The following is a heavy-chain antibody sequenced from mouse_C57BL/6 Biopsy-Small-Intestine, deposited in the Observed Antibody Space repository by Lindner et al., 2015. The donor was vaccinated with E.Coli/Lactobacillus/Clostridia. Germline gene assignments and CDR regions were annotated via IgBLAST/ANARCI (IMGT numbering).Heavy chain of an antibody. CDR2: ISSGGSFT. CDR1: GFTFSSHG. D-gene: IGHD3-3*01. Sequence: VQLQESGGDLVKPGGSLKLSCAASGFTFSSHGMSWVRQTPDKRLEWVATISSGGSFTYYPDSVKGRFTISRDNAKNTLYLQMSSLKSEDTAMYYCARHGTDYYAMDYWGQGTSVTVSS. V-gene: IGHV5-6*01. CDR3: ARHGTDYYAMDY. J-gene: IGHJ4*01.